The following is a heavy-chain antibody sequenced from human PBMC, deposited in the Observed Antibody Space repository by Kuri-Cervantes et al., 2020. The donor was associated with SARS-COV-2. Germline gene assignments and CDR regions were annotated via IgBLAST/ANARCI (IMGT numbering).Heavy chain of an antibody. V-gene: IGHV1-3*01. CDR1: GYTFTSYA. CDR3: ARSLLVGATLYLDY. D-gene: IGHD1-26*01. J-gene: IGHJ4*02. CDR2: INAGNGNT. Sequence: ASVKVSCKASGYTFTSYAMHWVRQAPGQRLEWMGWINAGNGNTKYSQKFQGRVTITRDTSASTAYMELSSLRSEDTAVYYCARSLLVGATLYLDYWGQGTLVTVSS.